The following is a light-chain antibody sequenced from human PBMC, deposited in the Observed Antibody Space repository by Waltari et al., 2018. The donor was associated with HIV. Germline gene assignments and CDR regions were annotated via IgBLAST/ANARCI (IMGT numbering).Light chain of an antibody. J-gene: IGKJ2*01. Sequence: DIQMTQSPSTLSASVGARVTITCRASQSISSWLAWYQQNPGNAPKLLIYKAASLESGVPSRFSGSGSGTEFTLTISSLQPDDFATDYCQQYDNYSYTFGQGTKLEIK. CDR2: KAA. CDR3: QQYDNYSYT. V-gene: IGKV1-5*03. CDR1: QSISSW.